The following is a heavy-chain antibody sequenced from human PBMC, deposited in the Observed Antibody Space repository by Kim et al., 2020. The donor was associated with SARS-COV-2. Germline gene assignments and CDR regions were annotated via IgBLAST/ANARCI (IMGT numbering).Heavy chain of an antibody. CDR2: TKTKTDGGTI. Sequence: GGSLRLSCAASGFTFSDAWMNWVRQAPGKGLEWVGRTKTKTDGGTIAYAAPVQDRFTITRDDSKNKLHLQRNSLRTEDTAVYYCTPDAGGRSGSSSSYGYWGQGTRVPVSS. V-gene: IGHV3-15*01. CDR3: TPDAGGRSGSSSSYGY. CDR1: GFTFSDAW. D-gene: IGHD1-26*01. J-gene: IGHJ4*02.